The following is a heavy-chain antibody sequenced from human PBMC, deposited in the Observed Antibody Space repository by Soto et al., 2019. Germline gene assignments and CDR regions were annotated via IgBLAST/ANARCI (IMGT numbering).Heavy chain of an antibody. CDR3: ASKRLYFYGLDV. CDR2: IMQDGSDK. Sequence: EVQLVESGGGLVQPGGSLRLSCTASGFSLRTSWMTWVRQAPGKGLEWVANIMQDGSDKYYVDSVKGRFTISRDNAKNSLYLQMTSLRAEDTAVYYCASKRLYFYGLDVWGQGTTVTVSS. CDR1: GFSLRTSW. J-gene: IGHJ6*02. V-gene: IGHV3-7*01.